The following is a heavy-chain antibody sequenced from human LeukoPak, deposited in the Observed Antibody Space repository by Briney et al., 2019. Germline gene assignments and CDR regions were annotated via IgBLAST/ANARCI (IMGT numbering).Heavy chain of an antibody. J-gene: IGHJ4*02. CDR1: GFTFSDSW. CDR2: IKEDGSDK. Sequence: GGSLRLSCAASGFTFSDSWMTWVRQAPGKGLEGVAHIKEDGSDKYYVDSVTGRFTISRDNTKNSLYLQMSSLRAEDTAVYYCATWSNAWEFDYWGQGTLVSVSS. V-gene: IGHV3-7*05. D-gene: IGHD1-26*01. CDR3: ATWSNAWEFDY.